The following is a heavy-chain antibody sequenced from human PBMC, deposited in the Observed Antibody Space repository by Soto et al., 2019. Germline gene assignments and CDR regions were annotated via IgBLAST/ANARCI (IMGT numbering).Heavy chain of an antibody. Sequence: GESLKISCKGSGYNFTNYWIGWVRQMPGKGLESMGIIYPGDSDTRYSPSFQGQVTISADKSISTAYLQWSSLKAPDTAMYYCAGGGVRGVVTRTRDYYGMDVWGQGTTVTVSS. CDR2: IYPGDSDT. D-gene: IGHD3-10*01. J-gene: IGHJ6*02. CDR3: AGGGVRGVVTRTRDYYGMDV. V-gene: IGHV5-51*01. CDR1: GYNFTNYW.